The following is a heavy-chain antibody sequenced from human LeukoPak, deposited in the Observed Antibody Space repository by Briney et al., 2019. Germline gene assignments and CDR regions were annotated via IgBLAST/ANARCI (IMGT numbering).Heavy chain of an antibody. J-gene: IGHJ5*02. V-gene: IGHV4-39*01. CDR3: ASYLDYGDYSRFDP. Sequence: SETLSLTCTVSGGSISSSSYYWGWIRQPPGKGLEWIGSIYYSGSTYYNPSLKSRVTISVDTSKNQFSLKLSSVTAADTAVYYCASYLDYGDYSRFDPWGQGTLVTVSS. CDR2: IYYSGST. CDR1: GGSISSSSYY. D-gene: IGHD4-17*01.